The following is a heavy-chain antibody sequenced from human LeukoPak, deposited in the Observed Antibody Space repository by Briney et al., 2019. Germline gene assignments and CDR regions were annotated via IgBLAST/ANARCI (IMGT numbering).Heavy chain of an antibody. CDR2: IIPIFGTA. CDR1: GGTFSSYA. CDR3: ARGAVGYGDSYNYYNMDV. Sequence: SVKVSCKASGGTFSSYAISWVRQAPGQGLEWMGGIIPIFGTANYAQKFQGRATITADESTSTAYMEVSSLRPEDTAAYYCARGAVGYGDSYNYYNMDVWGQGTTVTVSS. J-gene: IGHJ6*02. V-gene: IGHV1-69*13. D-gene: IGHD4-17*01.